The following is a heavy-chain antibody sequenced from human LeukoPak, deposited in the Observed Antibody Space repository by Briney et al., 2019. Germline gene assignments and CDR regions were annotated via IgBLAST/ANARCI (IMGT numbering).Heavy chain of an antibody. Sequence: GRSLRLSCAASGFTFSTYGMHWVRQAPGKGLEWVAVIWNDGSNKYYADSVKGRFTISRDNSKNTLYLQMDTLTAEDTAMYYCAQDWGGGNSGYIDDWGQGTLVTVSS. CDR3: AQDWGGGNSGYIDD. CDR1: GFTFSTYG. J-gene: IGHJ4*02. CDR2: IWNDGSNK. D-gene: IGHD3-22*01. V-gene: IGHV3-33*06.